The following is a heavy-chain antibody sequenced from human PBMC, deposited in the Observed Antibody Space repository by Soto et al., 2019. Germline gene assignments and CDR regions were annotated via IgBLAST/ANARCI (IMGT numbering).Heavy chain of an antibody. CDR1: GGSISSGGYY. CDR3: ARVEAGRGYCSSTSRFLFDY. CDR2: IYYSGST. J-gene: IGHJ4*02. V-gene: IGHV4-31*03. D-gene: IGHD2-2*01. Sequence: PSETLSLTCTVSGGSISSGGYYWSWIRQHPGKGLEWIGYIYYSGSTYYNPSLKSRVTISVDTSKNQFSLKLSSVTAADTAVYYCARVEAGRGYCSSTSRFLFDYWGQGTLVTAPQ.